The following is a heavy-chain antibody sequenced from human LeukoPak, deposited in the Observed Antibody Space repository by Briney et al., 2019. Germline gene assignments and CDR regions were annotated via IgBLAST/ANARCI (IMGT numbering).Heavy chain of an antibody. J-gene: IGHJ4*02. D-gene: IGHD3-22*01. CDR3: ASHPYYYDSSGYHLDY. V-gene: IGHV4-59*08. CDR1: GGSISGQY. CDR2: IYYTGIT. Sequence: SETLSLTCTVSGGSISGQYWSLIRQPPGKGLEWIEYIYYTGITKYNPSLKSRVTISVDTSKNQFSLKLSSVTAADTAVYYCASHPYYYDSSGYHLDYWGQGTLVTVSS.